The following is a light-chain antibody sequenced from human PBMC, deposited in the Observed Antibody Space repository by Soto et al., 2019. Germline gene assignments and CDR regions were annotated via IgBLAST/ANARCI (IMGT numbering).Light chain of an antibody. CDR3: QHYDSSPIT. Sequence: DIQMTQSPSTLCGSVGARVTITCWASQTIRSWLAWYQQKPGKPPKLLIVAASSLQSGVPSRFSGSGSGTELNLTISRLEPEHSAVYDCQHYDSSPITFGQGTRLEIK. V-gene: IGKV1-5*01. CDR1: QTIRSW. J-gene: IGKJ5*01. CDR2: AAS.